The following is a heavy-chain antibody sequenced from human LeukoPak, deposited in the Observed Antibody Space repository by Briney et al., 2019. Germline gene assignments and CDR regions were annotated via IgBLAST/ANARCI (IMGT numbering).Heavy chain of an antibody. Sequence: GGSLRLSCAASGFTFSGHWMHWVRQTPGKGLLWVAHINGDGSTINYADSVKGRSTISRDNAKNTLYLQMNSLRAEDTAVYYCVRDSSASYWGQGTLVTVSS. D-gene: IGHD6-19*01. V-gene: IGHV3-74*01. J-gene: IGHJ4*02. CDR3: VRDSSASY. CDR2: INGDGSTI. CDR1: GFTFSGHW.